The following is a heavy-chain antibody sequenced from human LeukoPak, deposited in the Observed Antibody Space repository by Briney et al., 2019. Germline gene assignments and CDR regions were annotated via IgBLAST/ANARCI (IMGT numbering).Heavy chain of an antibody. CDR3: AKPAMASSDAFDI. CDR1: GFTVSSNY. J-gene: IGHJ3*02. Sequence: PGGSLRLSCAASGFTVSSNYMSWVRQAPGKGLECVSVIYSGGNTYYADSVKGRFTISRDNSKNTLYLQMNSLRAEDTPVYYCAKPAMASSDAFDIWGQGTMVTVSS. D-gene: IGHD5-18*01. CDR2: IYSGGNT. V-gene: IGHV3-66*02.